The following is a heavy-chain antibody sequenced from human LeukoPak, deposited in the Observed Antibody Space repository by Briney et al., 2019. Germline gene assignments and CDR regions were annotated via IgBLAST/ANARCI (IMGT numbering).Heavy chain of an antibody. CDR2: ISYDGSNK. CDR3: ARDITARGFTIDY. J-gene: IGHJ4*02. V-gene: IGHV3-30-3*01. D-gene: IGHD3-10*01. CDR1: GFTFSSYA. Sequence: GGSLRLSCGASGFTFSSYAMHWVRQAPGKGLEWVTVISYDGSNKYYADSVKGRFTISRDNSKNTMYLQMNSLRAEDTAVYYCARDITARGFTIDYWGQGTLVTVSS.